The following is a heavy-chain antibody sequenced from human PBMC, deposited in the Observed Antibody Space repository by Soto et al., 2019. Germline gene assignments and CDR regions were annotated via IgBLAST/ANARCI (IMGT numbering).Heavy chain of an antibody. V-gene: IGHV5-51*01. CDR1: GYSFTTYW. D-gene: IGHD3-9*01. CDR3: ARASNHVDWFLEAFDI. CDR2: IYPGDSDT. J-gene: IGHJ3*02. Sequence: GETLKISCQGSGYSFTTYWIGWVCQMPGKGLEWMGIIYPGDSDTRYSPSFQGQVTISADWSISTAYLQWSSLRASDTAIYYCARASNHVDWFLEAFDIWGQGTMVTVSS.